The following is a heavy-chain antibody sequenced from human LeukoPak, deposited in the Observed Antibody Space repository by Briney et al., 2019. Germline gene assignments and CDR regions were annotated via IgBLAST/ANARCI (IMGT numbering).Heavy chain of an antibody. CDR3: ARDSRYGSGSPGGMDV. V-gene: IGHV3-23*01. CDR1: GLTFSRYD. Sequence: GGSLTLSCAASGLTFSRYDMSGARQSPGKGREGVSDISCSGGRTYHADSVKRLFTLSRDYHKNTLSLQMHSLRAEHTGVYYCARDSRYGSGSPGGMDVWGQGTTVTVSS. D-gene: IGHD3-10*01. J-gene: IGHJ6*02. CDR2: ISCSGGRT.